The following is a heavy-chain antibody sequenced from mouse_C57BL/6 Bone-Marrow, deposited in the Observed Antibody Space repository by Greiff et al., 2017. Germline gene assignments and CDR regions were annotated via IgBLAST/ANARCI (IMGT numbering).Heavy chain of an antibody. V-gene: IGHV1-55*01. CDR1: GYTFTSYW. J-gene: IGHJ2*01. D-gene: IGHD1-1*01. Sequence: QVQLQQSGAELVKPGASVKMSCKASGYTFTSYWITWVKQRPGQGLEWIGDIYPGSGSTNYNEKFKSKATLTVDTSSSTAYMQLSSLTSEDSAVYYCAREVTTVVSVFDYWGQGTTLTVSS. CDR2: IYPGSGST. CDR3: AREVTTVVSVFDY.